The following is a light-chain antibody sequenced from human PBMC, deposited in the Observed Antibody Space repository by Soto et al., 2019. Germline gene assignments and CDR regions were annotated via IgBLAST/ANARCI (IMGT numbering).Light chain of an antibody. CDR1: QIISGW. Sequence: DIQMTQSPSTLSASVGDRVTITCRASQIISGWLAWYQQKPGRAPKLLISKASSLESGVPSRFSGSRSGTDFTLTISSLQPDDFATYYCQQYNSYSATFGQGTKVDIK. CDR2: KAS. V-gene: IGKV1-5*03. CDR3: QQYNSYSAT. J-gene: IGKJ1*01.